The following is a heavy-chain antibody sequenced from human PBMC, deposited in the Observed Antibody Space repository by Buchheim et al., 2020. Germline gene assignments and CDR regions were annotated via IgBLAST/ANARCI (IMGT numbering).Heavy chain of an antibody. CDR3: ARATAARPYKNFDS. CDR2: IYYSGST. V-gene: IGHV4-61*01. Sequence: QVHLQESGPGLVKPSETLSLICTVSGGPVSSESSYWSWIRQPPGKGPEWIGYIYYSGSTSYSPSLKGRVTMSVDRSANQFSLNLRSVTAADTAVYYCARATAARPYKNFDSWGQGAL. D-gene: IGHD4-17*01. CDR1: GGPVSSESSY. J-gene: IGHJ4*02.